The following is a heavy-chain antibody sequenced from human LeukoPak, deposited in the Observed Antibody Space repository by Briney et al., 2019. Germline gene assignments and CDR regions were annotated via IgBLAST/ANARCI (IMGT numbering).Heavy chain of an antibody. V-gene: IGHV4-59*01. CDR2: IYYSGST. CDR1: GGSINSYY. Sequence: PSETLSLTCIVSGGSINSYYWSWIRQPPGKGLEWIGYIYYSGSTNYNPSLKSRVTTSADTSKNQFSLKLSSVTAADTAAYYCARGVRFFHYGMDVWGTGTTVTVSS. CDR3: ARGVRFFHYGMDV. J-gene: IGHJ6*04. D-gene: IGHD3-3*01.